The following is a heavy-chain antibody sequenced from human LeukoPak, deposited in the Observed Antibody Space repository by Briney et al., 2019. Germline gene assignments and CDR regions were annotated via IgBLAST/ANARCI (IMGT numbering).Heavy chain of an antibody. D-gene: IGHD6-13*01. CDR2: INQGGSEK. V-gene: IGHV3-7*04. Sequence: GGSLRLSCATSGFTLSSFWMSWVRQAPGTGLEWVANINQGGSEKYYVDSVKGRFTISRDNAKNSLYLQMNSLRADDTAVYYCARASSAGTVDYWGQGTLVTVSS. CDR3: ARASSAGTVDY. J-gene: IGHJ4*02. CDR1: GFTLSSFW.